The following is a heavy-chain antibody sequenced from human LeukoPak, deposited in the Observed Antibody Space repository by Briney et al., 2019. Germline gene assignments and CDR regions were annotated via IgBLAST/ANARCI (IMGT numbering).Heavy chain of an antibody. Sequence: GGSLRLSCAASGFAVSSNYMSWVRQAPGKGLEWVPVIYSGDSTYYADSVKGRFTISRDNSKNTLYLQMNSLRAEDTAVYYCARPHSSNWYGLDYWGQGTLITVSS. V-gene: IGHV3-66*02. CDR2: IYSGDST. CDR3: ARPHSSNWYGLDY. CDR1: GFAVSSNY. J-gene: IGHJ4*02. D-gene: IGHD6-13*01.